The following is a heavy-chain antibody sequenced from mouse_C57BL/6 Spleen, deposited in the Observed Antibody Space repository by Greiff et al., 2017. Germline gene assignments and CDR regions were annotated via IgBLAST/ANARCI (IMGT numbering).Heavy chain of an antibody. CDR2: IYPGDGDT. Sequence: VKLMESGAELVKPGASVKISCKASGYAFSSSWMNWVKQRPGKGLEWIGQIYPGDGDTNYNGKFKGKATLTADKSSSTAYMQLSSLTSEDSAVYYCARGGGSSSYAMDYWGQGTSVIVSS. V-gene: IGHV1-80*01. D-gene: IGHD1-1*01. CDR3: ARGGGSSSYAMDY. J-gene: IGHJ4*01. CDR1: GYAFSSSW.